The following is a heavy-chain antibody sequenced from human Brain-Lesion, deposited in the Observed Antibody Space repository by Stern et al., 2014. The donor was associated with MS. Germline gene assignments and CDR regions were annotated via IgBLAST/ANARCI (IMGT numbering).Heavy chain of an antibody. V-gene: IGHV4-61*02. CDR1: GGSISSGHAY. D-gene: IGHD5-18*01. CDR3: ASGYRIFDY. Sequence: VQLVESGPGLVKPSQTLSLTCPVSGGSISSGHAYWSWLRQPAGKGRVWCGVIRPSGSAFYTPTLKSRVTISTDTSMNQFSLDLNSATAADTAIYYCASGYRIFDYWGQGTLVTVSS. CDR2: IRPSGSA. J-gene: IGHJ4*02.